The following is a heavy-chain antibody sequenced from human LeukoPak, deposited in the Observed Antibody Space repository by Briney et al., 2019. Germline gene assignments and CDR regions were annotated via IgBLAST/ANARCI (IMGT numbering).Heavy chain of an antibody. CDR2: IIPIFGTA. J-gene: IGHJ4*02. CDR1: GGTFSSYA. D-gene: IGHD2-2*02. V-gene: IGHV1-69*13. CDR3: ARAGYCSSTSCSTSYFDY. Sequence: ASVKVSCKASGGTFSSYAISWVRQAPGQGLEWMGGIIPIFGTANYAQKFQGRVTITADESTSTAYMELSSLRSEDTAVYYCARAGYCSSTSCSTSYFDYWGQGTLVTVSS.